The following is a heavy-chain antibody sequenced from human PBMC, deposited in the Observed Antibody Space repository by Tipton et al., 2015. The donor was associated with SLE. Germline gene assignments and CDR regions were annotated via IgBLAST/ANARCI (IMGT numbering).Heavy chain of an antibody. V-gene: IGHV4-31*03. CDR2: LYYSGST. D-gene: IGHD7-27*01. J-gene: IGHJ4*02. CDR1: GVSISSGGHY. Sequence: TLSLTCTVSGVSISSGGHYWSWLRQLPGKGLEWIGYLYYSGSTEYNPSLKSRVTISLDTSKNQFSLNLSSVTAADTAVYYCAKTGRRDYFDSWGQGTLVTVSS. CDR3: AKTGRRDYFDS.